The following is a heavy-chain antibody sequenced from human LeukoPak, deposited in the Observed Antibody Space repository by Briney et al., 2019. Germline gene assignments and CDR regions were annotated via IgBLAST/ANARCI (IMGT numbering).Heavy chain of an antibody. J-gene: IGHJ4*02. D-gene: IGHD3-3*01. CDR1: GFTFSSYS. CDR3: ARGVYDFWSGQPFDY. Sequence: PGGSLRLSCAASGFTFSSYSMNWVRQAPGKGLEWVSSISNSSYIYYADSVKGRFTISRDNAKNSLYLQMNSLRAEDTAVYYCARGVYDFWSGQPFDYWGQGTLVTVSS. CDR2: ISNSSYI. V-gene: IGHV3-21*01.